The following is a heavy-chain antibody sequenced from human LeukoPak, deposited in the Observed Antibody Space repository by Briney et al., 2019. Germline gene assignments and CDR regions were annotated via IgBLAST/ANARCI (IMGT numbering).Heavy chain of an antibody. CDR3: ARDTYRFFDY. D-gene: IGHD3-16*02. Sequence: GESLRLSCAASGFTFSSYWMGWVRKAPGQGLERVANIKEDGSDKYYVDSVKGRFTISRDNAKNSLYLQMNSLRAEDTVVYYCARDTYRFFDYWGQGTLVTVSS. J-gene: IGHJ4*02. CDR1: GFTFSSYW. CDR2: IKEDGSDK. V-gene: IGHV3-7*03.